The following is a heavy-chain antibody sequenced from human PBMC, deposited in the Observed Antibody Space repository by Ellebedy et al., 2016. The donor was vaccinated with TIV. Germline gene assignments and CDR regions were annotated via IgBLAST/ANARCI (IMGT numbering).Heavy chain of an antibody. CDR3: AKGGAATSYGFDT. CDR2: ISGSSGYI. CDR1: GFTFSSYA. D-gene: IGHD6-25*01. V-gene: IGHV3-23*01. J-gene: IGHJ3*02. Sequence: GESLKISCAASGFTFSSYAISWVRQAPGKGLEWVSAISGSSGYIFYADSVKGRFTVSRDNSKNTLFLQVNGLRVEDTAIYYCAKGGAATSYGFDTWGQGTMVTVSS.